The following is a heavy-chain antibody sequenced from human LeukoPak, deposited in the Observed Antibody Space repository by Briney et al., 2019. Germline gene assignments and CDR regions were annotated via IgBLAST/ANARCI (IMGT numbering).Heavy chain of an antibody. D-gene: IGHD4-23*01. CDR2: ISAYNGNT. V-gene: IGHV1-18*01. Sequence: ASVKVSCKASGYTFTSHGISWVRQAPGQGLEWMGWISAYNGNTNYAQKLQGRVTMTTDTSTSTAYMELRSLRSDDTAVYYCARGPTTVVTPRMIVFDYWGQGTLVTVSS. CDR1: GYTFTSHG. J-gene: IGHJ4*02. CDR3: ARGPTTVVTPRMIVFDY.